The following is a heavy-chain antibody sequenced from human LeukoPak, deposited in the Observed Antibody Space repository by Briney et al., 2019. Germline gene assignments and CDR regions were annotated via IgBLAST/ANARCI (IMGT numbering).Heavy chain of an antibody. CDR1: GVSISSSSYY. Sequence: SETLSLTCTVSGVSISSSSYYWGWIRQPPGKGLEWIGSIYYSGSTYYNPSLKSRVTICVDTSKNQFSLKLSSVTAADTAVYYCASQITMIGWEKPPYFDYWGQGTLVTVSS. CDR2: IYYSGST. CDR3: ASQITMIGWEKPPYFDY. V-gene: IGHV4-39*01. D-gene: IGHD3-22*01. J-gene: IGHJ4*02.